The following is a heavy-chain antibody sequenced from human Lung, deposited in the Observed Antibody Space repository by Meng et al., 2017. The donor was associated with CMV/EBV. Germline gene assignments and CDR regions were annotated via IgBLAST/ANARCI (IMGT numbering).Heavy chain of an antibody. CDR3: ARHMGVATSYGMDV. D-gene: IGHD5-12*01. V-gene: IGHV5-51*01. Sequence: GGSXRLXCKGSGYSFTSYWIGWVRQMPGKGLEWMGIIYPGDSDTRYSPSFQGQVTISADKSVSTAYLQWSSLKASDTAMYYCARHMGVATSYGMDVWGQGXTVTVSS. J-gene: IGHJ6*02. CDR2: IYPGDSDT. CDR1: GYSFTSYW.